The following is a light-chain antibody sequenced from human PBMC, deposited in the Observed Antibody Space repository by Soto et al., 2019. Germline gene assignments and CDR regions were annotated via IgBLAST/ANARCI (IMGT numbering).Light chain of an antibody. J-gene: IGKJ1*01. CDR2: EAF. Sequence: DIQMTQSPSSLSASVGDRVTISCRSSQNVNKYLNWYQHRPGKAPKLLVYEAFTLETGVSSRFSGSGSGTDFTLNIGSLQPEDIATYYCQQRYVSPWTFGQGTKVEI. V-gene: IGKV1-39*01. CDR1: QNVNKY. CDR3: QQRYVSPWT.